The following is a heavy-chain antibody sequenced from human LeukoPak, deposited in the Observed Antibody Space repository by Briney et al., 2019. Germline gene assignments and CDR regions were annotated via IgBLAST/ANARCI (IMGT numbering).Heavy chain of an antibody. CDR3: ARDPKWELPDY. V-gene: IGHV1-69*13. D-gene: IGHD1-26*01. J-gene: IGHJ4*02. CDR2: ITPLFGTA. Sequence: ASVKVSCKASGGTFSKYTISWVRQRPGQGLEWMGGITPLFGTANYAQKFQGRVTITADESASTAYMELSSLRSDDTAVYYCARDPKWELPDYWGQGTLVTVSS. CDR1: GGTFSKYT.